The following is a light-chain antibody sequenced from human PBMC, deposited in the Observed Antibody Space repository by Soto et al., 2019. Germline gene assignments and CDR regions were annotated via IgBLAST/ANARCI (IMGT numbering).Light chain of an antibody. V-gene: IGLV1-40*01. CDR3: QSFDSSLTGDV. CDR2: ANT. J-gene: IGLJ1*01. CDR1: SSNIGAGYD. Sequence: QSVLTQPPSLSGAPGQRVTISCTGSSSNIGAGYDVHWYRQLPGTAPQLLIYANTYRPSGVPDRFSGSKSGPAASLAITGLQVDDEAEYYCQSFDSSLTGDVFGSGTKVTVL.